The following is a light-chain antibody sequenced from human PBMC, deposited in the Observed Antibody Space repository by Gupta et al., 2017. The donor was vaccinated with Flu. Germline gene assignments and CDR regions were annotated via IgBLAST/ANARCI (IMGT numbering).Light chain of an antibody. CDR2: RNN. CDR1: SSNIGRNF. Sequence: QSVLTQPPSASGTPGQRVPISCSGSSSNIGRNFVYWYQQLPGAAPKLLIYRNNQRPSGVPARFSGSKSGTSASLAISGLRSEDEADYYCAAWDASLSGVVFGGGTKLTVL. V-gene: IGLV1-47*01. J-gene: IGLJ2*01. CDR3: AAWDASLSGVV.